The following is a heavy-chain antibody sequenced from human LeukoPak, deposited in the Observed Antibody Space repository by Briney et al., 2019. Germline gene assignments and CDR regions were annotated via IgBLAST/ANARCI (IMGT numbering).Heavy chain of an antibody. CDR2: INSDGSST. D-gene: IGHD3-10*01. Sequence: GGSLRLSCAASGFTFSSYGMHWVRQAPGKGLVWVSRINSDGSSTSYADSVKGRFTISRDNAKNTLYLQMNSLRAEDTAVYYCARVLLWFGEMDGMDVWGQGTTVTVSS. J-gene: IGHJ6*02. V-gene: IGHV3-74*01. CDR1: GFTFSSYG. CDR3: ARVLLWFGEMDGMDV.